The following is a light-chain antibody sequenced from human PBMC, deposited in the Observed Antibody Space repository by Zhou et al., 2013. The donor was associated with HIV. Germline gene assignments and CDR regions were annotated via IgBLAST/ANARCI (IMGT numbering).Light chain of an antibody. CDR1: QSVRTF. CDR2: DAS. J-gene: IGKJ3*01. CDR3: QQRSDWQFT. Sequence: EIVLTQSPATLSLSPGERATLSCRASQSVRTFLAWYQQKPGQAPRLLIYDASNRATGVPARFSGSESGTDFTLTIISLAPEDFAFYYCQQRSDWQFTFGPGTKVDIK. V-gene: IGKV3D-11*02.